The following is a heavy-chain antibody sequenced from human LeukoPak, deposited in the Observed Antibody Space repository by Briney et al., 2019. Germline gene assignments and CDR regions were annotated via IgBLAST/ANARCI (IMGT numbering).Heavy chain of an antibody. CDR1: GYSFTSYW. D-gene: IGHD2-2*01. V-gene: IGHV5-51*01. Sequence: GESLKISCKGSGYSFTSYWIGCLRQLPGKGLEWMGIIYPGDSDTRHSPSFQGHVTISADKSISTAYMQWISLKASDTAMYYCGRHAIGYCSSTSCHLDAFDIWGQGTMVTVSS. CDR2: IYPGDSDT. CDR3: GRHAIGYCSSTSCHLDAFDI. J-gene: IGHJ3*02.